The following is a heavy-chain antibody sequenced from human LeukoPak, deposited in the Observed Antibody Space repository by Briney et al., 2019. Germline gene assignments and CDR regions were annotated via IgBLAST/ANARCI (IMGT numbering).Heavy chain of an antibody. CDR3: ARTGGGGSFSYYGMDV. D-gene: IGHD2-15*01. V-gene: IGHV1-18*01. Sequence: ASVKVSCKASGYTFTSYGISWVRQAPGQGLEWMGRISAYNGNTNYAQKLQGRVTMTTDTSTSTAYMELRSLRSDDTAVYYCARTGGGGSFSYYGMDVWGQGTTVTVSS. CDR1: GYTFTSYG. CDR2: ISAYNGNT. J-gene: IGHJ6*02.